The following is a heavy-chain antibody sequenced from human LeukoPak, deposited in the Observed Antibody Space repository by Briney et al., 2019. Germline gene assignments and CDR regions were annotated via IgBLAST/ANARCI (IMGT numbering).Heavy chain of an antibody. CDR3: TREAAAGIDY. J-gene: IGHJ4*02. Sequence: GGSLRLSCAASGFTFSTFWMSWVRQAPGKGLEWVANIKQDGSEKYYLDSVKGRFTISRDNAKNSLYLQMNSLRAEDTAVYFCTREAAAGIDYWGQGTLVTVSS. CDR2: IKQDGSEK. V-gene: IGHV3-7*01. D-gene: IGHD6-13*01. CDR1: GFTFSTFW.